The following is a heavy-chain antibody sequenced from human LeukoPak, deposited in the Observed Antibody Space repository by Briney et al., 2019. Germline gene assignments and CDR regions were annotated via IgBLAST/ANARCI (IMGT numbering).Heavy chain of an antibody. CDR2: ISSSGSTI. CDR1: GFTFSSYE. D-gene: IGHD3-10*02. CDR3: AGLGITMIGGV. V-gene: IGHV3-48*03. Sequence: GGSLRLSCAASGFTFSSYEMNWVRQAPGKGLEWVSYISSSGSTIFYADSVKGRFTISRDNAKNSLYLQMNSLIADDKAVYYGAGLGITMIGGVWGKGTTVTISS. J-gene: IGHJ6*04.